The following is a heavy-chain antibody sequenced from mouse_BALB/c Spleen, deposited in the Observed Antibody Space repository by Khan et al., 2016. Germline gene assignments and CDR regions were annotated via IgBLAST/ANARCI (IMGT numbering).Heavy chain of an antibody. CDR1: GYTFTNYG. J-gene: IGHJ1*01. CDR2: INTYSGES. V-gene: IGHV9-3-1*01. D-gene: IGHD1-1*01. CDR3: ATYRYYYGRSRYFDV. Sequence: QIQLVQSGPELKKPGKTVKISCKASGYTFTNYGMNWVKQAPGKGLKWMGWINTYSGESTYADDFKGRFAFSLETSANTAYLQINNLKNEDTATYFCATYRYYYGRSRYFDVWGAGTTVTVSS.